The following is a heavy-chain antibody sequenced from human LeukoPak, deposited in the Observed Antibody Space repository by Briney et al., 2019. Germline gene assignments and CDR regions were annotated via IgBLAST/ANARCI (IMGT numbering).Heavy chain of an antibody. CDR2: ISGSGGST. Sequence: GGSLRLSCAASGFTFSTYAVSWVRQAPGKGLEWVSDISGSGGSTYSADSVKGRFTISRDNSKDTVYLQMNSLRVDDTAVYYCAKSNREQLVRSYGLDVWGQGTTVTVSS. J-gene: IGHJ6*02. CDR3: AKSNREQLVRSYGLDV. V-gene: IGHV3-23*01. D-gene: IGHD6-13*01. CDR1: GFTFSTYA.